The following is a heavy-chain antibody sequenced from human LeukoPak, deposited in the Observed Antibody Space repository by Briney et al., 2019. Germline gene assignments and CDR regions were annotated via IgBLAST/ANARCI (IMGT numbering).Heavy chain of an antibody. CDR1: GFTFSSYA. Sequence: GGSLRLSCAASGFTFSSYAMSWARQAPGKGLEWVSAISGSGGSTYYADSVKGRFTISRDNSKNTLYLQMNSLRAEDTAVYYCAKDLKSRDDYGGKGGSEVVAYFQHWGQGTLVTVSS. CDR3: AKDLKSRDDYGGKGGSEVVAYFQH. V-gene: IGHV3-23*01. J-gene: IGHJ1*01. CDR2: ISGSGGST. D-gene: IGHD4-23*01.